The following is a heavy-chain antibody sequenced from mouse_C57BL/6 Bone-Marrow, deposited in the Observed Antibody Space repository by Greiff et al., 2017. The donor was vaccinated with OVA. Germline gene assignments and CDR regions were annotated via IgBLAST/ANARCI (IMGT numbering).Heavy chain of an antibody. CDR3: AKKKGNYGSRFYAMDY. J-gene: IGHJ4*01. Sequence: VQRVESGPGLVQPSQSLSITCTVSGFSLTSYGVHWVRQSPGKGLEWLGVIWRGGSTDYNAAFMSRLSITKDNSKSQVFFKMNSLQADDTAIYYCAKKKGNYGSRFYAMDYWGQGTSVTVSS. CDR1: GFSLTSYG. V-gene: IGHV2-5*01. D-gene: IGHD1-1*01. CDR2: IWRGGST.